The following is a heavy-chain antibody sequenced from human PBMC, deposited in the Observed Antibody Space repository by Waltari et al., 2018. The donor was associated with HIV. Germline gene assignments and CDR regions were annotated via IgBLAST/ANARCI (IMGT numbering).Heavy chain of an antibody. CDR2: ISLPDSDT. V-gene: IGHV5-51*03. CDR3: ARRLVGADAFEI. D-gene: IGHD1-26*01. J-gene: IGHJ3*02. CDR1: GYSFTSYW. Sequence: EVQLVQSGAEVKKPGQSLKISCKGSGYSFTSYWIGWVRKAPGTGLEWMGVISLPDSDTTYNPSVRGQVTISVDTSISTAYVQWRSLKASDTAVYFCARRLVGADAFEIWGQGTEVIVSS.